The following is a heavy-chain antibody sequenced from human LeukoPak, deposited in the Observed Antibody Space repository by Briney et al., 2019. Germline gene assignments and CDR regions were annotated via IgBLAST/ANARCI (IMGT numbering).Heavy chain of an antibody. CDR2: INSDGSST. CDR1: GFTFSSYW. V-gene: IGHV3-74*01. Sequence: PGGSLRLSCAASGFTFSSYWMHWDRQAPGKGLVWVSRINSDGSSTSYADSVKGRFTISRDNAKNTLYLQMNSLRAEDTAVYYCARDTAEKWINWFDPWGQGTLVTVSS. CDR3: ARDTAEKWINWFDP. J-gene: IGHJ5*02. D-gene: IGHD5-12*01.